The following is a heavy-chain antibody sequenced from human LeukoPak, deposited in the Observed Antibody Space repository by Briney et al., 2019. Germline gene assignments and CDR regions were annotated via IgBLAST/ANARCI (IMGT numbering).Heavy chain of an antibody. J-gene: IGHJ5*02. CDR1: GGTFSSYA. V-gene: IGHV1-69*06. CDR2: IIPIFGTA. D-gene: IGHD6-13*01. CDR3: ARGLGIAAAGTGP. Sequence: SVKVSCKASGGTFSSYAISWVRQAPGQGLEWMGGIIPIFGTANYGQKFQGRVTITADKSTSTAYMELSSLRCEDTAVYYCARGLGIAAAGTGPWGQRTLVTVSS.